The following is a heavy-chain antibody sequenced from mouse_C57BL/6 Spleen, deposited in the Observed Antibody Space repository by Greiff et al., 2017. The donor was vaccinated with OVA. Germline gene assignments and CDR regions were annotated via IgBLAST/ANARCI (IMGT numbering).Heavy chain of an antibody. CDR3: ARWDYGSSYGFDY. D-gene: IGHD1-1*01. Sequence: QVQLQQPGAELVMPGASVKLSCKASGYTFTSYWMHWVKQRPGQGLEWIGEIDPSDSYTNYNQKLKGKSTLTVDKSSSTAYMQLSSLTSEDSAIYYCARWDYGSSYGFDYWGQGTTLTVSS. V-gene: IGHV1-69*01. CDR1: GYTFTSYW. CDR2: IDPSDSYT. J-gene: IGHJ2*01.